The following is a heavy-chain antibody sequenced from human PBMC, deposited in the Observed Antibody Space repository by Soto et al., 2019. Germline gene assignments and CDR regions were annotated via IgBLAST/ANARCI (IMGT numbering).Heavy chain of an antibody. V-gene: IGHV3-53*04. Sequence: EVQLVESGGGLVQPGGSLRLSCAASGFTVSSNYMSWVRQAPGKGLEWVSVIYSGGSTYYADSVKGRFTISRHNSKNTLYLQMNSLRAEDTAVYYCARDTTIGPNYFDYWGQGTLVTVSS. J-gene: IGHJ4*02. CDR1: GFTVSSNY. CDR2: IYSGGST. CDR3: ARDTTIGPNYFDY. D-gene: IGHD5-12*01.